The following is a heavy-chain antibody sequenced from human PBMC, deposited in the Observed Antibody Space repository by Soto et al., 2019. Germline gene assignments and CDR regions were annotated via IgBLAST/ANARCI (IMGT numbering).Heavy chain of an antibody. V-gene: IGHV1-46*01. CDR3: ARDRGPSSGYYPYWFDP. CDR1: VYTFTSYY. J-gene: IGHJ5*02. Sequence: GASVTVSCKASVYTFTSYYIHWVRQATGQGLEWMGIINPSGGSTSYAQKFQGRVTMTRDTSTSTAYMELSSLRSEDTAVYYCARDRGPSSGYYPYWFDPWGQGTLVTVSS. D-gene: IGHD3-22*01. CDR2: INPSGGST.